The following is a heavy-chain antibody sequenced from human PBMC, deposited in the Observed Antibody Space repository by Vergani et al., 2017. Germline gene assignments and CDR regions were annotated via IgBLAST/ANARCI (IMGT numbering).Heavy chain of an antibody. CDR2: INPNSGGT. CDR3: AGEGGSGIAARNWFDP. Sequence: QVQLVQSGAEVKKPGASVKVSCKASGYTFTGYYMHWVRQAPGQGLEWMGWINPNSGGTNYAQKFQGRVTMTRDTSISTAYMELSRLRSDDTAVYYCAGEGGSGIAARNWFDPWGQGTLVTVSS. V-gene: IGHV1-2*02. CDR1: GYTFTGYY. J-gene: IGHJ5*02. D-gene: IGHD6-6*01.